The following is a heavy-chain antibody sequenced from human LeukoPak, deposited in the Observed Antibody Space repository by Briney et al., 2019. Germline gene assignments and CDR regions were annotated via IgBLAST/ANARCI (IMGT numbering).Heavy chain of an antibody. Sequence: SETLSLTCAVYGGSFSGYYWSWIRQPPGKGLEWIGEINHSGSTNYNPSLKSRVTISVDTSKNQFSLELSSVTAADTAVYYCARGEGPGIPIIWGQGKMVTVSS. CDR3: ARGEGPGIPII. D-gene: IGHD3-10*01. V-gene: IGHV4-34*01. CDR2: INHSGST. J-gene: IGHJ3*02. CDR1: GGSFSGYY.